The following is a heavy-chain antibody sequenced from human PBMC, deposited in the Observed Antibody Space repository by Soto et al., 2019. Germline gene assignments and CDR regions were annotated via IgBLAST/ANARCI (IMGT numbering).Heavy chain of an antibody. Sequence: SETLSLTCAVYGGSLSGHYWTWIRQSPGKGLEWIGYIYYSGSTYYNPSLKSRVTISLDTSKNQFSLKLSSVTAADTAMYFCARDRIVVVPAATFFDDWGQGTLVTVSS. CDR2: IYYSGST. J-gene: IGHJ4*02. CDR3: ARDRIVVVPAATFFDD. CDR1: GGSLSGHY. D-gene: IGHD2-2*01. V-gene: IGHV4-30-4*08.